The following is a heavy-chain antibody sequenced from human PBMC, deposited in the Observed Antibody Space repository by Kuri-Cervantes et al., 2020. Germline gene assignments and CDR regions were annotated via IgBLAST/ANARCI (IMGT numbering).Heavy chain of an antibody. CDR3: ASALGSPGIVATIWDDY. Sequence: SETLSLTCAVYDGSFSGSSWTWIRQPAGKGLEWIGRIYTSGSTNYNPSLKSRVTISVDKSKNQFSLKLSSVTAADTAVYYCASALGSPGIVATIWDDYWGQGTLVTVSS. J-gene: IGHJ4*02. V-gene: IGHV4-59*10. D-gene: IGHD5-12*01. CDR1: DGSFSGSS. CDR2: IYTSGST.